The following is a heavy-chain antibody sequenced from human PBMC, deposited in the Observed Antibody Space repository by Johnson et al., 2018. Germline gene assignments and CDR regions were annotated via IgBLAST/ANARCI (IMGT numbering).Heavy chain of an antibody. CDR3: ATQGKGHRI. CDR2: MTSKTGKT. Sequence: QVQLVQSGAEVKTPGASVRVSCKASGYTFTAYEISWVRQATGQGLEWMGWMTSKTGKTEYAQKFQGRVTMTRDTSISTAYIELGSLRSEDTAMYYCATQGKGHRIWGQGTMVTVSS. CDR1: GYTFTAYE. V-gene: IGHV1-8*01. J-gene: IGHJ3*02.